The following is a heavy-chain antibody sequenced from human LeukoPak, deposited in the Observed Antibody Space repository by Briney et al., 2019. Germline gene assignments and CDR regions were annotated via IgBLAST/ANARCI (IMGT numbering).Heavy chain of an antibody. J-gene: IGHJ4*02. D-gene: IGHD3-10*01. CDR1: GFTFSNAW. V-gene: IGHV3-15*01. Sequence: GGSLRLSCAASGFTFSNAWMSWVRQAPGKGLEWVGRIKSKTDGGTTDYAAPVKGRFTISRDDSENTLYLQMNSLKTEDTAVYYCTTTAVYYYGSGSYGLFDYWGQGTLVTVSS. CDR2: IKSKTDGGTT. CDR3: TTTAVYYYGSGSYGLFDY.